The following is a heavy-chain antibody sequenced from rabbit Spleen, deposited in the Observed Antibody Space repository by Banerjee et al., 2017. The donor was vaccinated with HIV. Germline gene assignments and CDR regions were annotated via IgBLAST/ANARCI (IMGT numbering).Heavy chain of an antibody. D-gene: IGHD2-1*01. CDR2: IYIGSGNT. Sequence: QSLEESGGDLVKPGASLTLTCTASGFSFSGVYYMCWVRQAPGKGLEWIACIYIGSGNTYYTNWAKGRFTISKTSSTTVTLQMTSLTAADTATYFCARGSAAMTMVITGYYLNLWGQGTLVTVS. CDR1: GFSFSGVYY. CDR3: ARGSAAMTMVITGYYLNL. V-gene: IGHV1S40*01. J-gene: IGHJ4*01.